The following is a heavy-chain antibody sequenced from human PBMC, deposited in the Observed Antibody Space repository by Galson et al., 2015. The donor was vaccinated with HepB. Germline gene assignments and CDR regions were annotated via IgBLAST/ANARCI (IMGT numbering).Heavy chain of an antibody. CDR1: GGTFSSYA. J-gene: IGHJ4*02. CDR2: IIPIFGTA. Sequence: SCKASGGTFSSYAISWVRQAPGQGLEWMGGIIPIFGTANYAQKFQGRVTITADESTSTAYMELSSLRSEDTAVYYCARDPDDSSGWYRFDYWGQGTLVTVSS. V-gene: IGHV1-69*01. D-gene: IGHD6-19*01. CDR3: ARDPDDSSGWYRFDY.